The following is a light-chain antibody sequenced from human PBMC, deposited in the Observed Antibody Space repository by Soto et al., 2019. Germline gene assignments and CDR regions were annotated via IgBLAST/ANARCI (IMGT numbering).Light chain of an antibody. V-gene: IGKV3-20*01. CDR3: QQYGSSPGT. CDR1: QSVSSSY. Sequence: EIVLTQSPGTLSLSTGERATLSCRASQSVSSSYLAWYQQKPGQAPRLLFSGASSRATGIPDMFGGSGSGTDFTLTISRLEPEDFAVYYCQQYGSSPGTFGQGTKVDI. J-gene: IGKJ1*01. CDR2: GAS.